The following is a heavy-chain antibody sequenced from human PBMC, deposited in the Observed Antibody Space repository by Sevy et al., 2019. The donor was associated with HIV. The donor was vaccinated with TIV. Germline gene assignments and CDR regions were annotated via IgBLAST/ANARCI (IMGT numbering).Heavy chain of an antibody. CDR1: GYSISTGYY. D-gene: IGHD3-22*01. V-gene: IGHV4-38-2*02. CDR2: IHQSGST. J-gene: IGHJ4*02. Sequence: SETLSLTCTVSGYSISTGYYWGWIRQPPGKGLEWIGNIHQSGSTYYNPSLKRRITISVDTSKNQFSLNLISVTAADTAVYYCARRTYYSDSTAYYFDYWGQGTLVTVSS. CDR3: ARRTYYSDSTAYYFDY.